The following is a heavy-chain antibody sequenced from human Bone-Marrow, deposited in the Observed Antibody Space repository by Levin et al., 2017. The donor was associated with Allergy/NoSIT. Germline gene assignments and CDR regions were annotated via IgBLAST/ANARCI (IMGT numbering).Heavy chain of an antibody. CDR1: GFIFPNYA. D-gene: IGHD1-26*01. J-gene: IGHJ4*02. CDR2: ISDTTGST. CDR3: AKDLYSGSYLPGPHFDY. V-gene: IGHV3-23*01. Sequence: GGSLRLSCAASGFIFPNYAMSWVRQAPGKGLEWVSTISDTTGSTYYADSVQGRFIISTDNSRNTLYLQLSSLRADDTAVYYCAKDLYSGSYLPGPHFDYWGQGILVTVSS.